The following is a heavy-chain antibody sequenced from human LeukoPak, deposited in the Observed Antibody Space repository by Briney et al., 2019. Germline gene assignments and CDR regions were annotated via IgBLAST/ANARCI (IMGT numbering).Heavy chain of an antibody. J-gene: IGHJ4*02. CDR3: ARDDSGYGDY. Sequence: WASVKVSCKASGYTFTDCDMHWVRQAPGQGLEWMGWINPNSGGTNYAQKFQGRVTMTRDTSISTAYMELSRLRSDDTAVYFCARDDSGYGDYWGQGTLVTVSS. D-gene: IGHD5-12*01. V-gene: IGHV1-2*02. CDR1: GYTFTDCD. CDR2: INPNSGGT.